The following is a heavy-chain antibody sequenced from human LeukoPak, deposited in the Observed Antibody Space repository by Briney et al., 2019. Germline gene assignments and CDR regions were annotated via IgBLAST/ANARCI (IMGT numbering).Heavy chain of an antibody. Sequence: VASVKVSCKASGGTFSSYAISWVRQAPGQGLEWMGGIIPIFGTANYAQKFQGRVTITADESTSTAYMELSSRRSEDTAVYYCASGTGSYRRNWFDPWGQGTLVTVSS. CDR3: ASGTGSYRRNWFDP. J-gene: IGHJ5*02. CDR1: GGTFSSYA. V-gene: IGHV1-69*13. D-gene: IGHD3-16*02. CDR2: IIPIFGTA.